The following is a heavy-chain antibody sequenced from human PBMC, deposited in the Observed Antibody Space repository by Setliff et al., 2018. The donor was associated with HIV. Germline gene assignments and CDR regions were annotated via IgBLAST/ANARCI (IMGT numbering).Heavy chain of an antibody. V-gene: IGHV4-61*02. J-gene: IGHJ4*02. CDR2: IYASGSP. Sequence: LSLTCNVSGGSISSVNYYWNWIRQPAGKGLEWIGRIYASGSPTYNSSLESRVTISVDTSKNHFSLRLNSVTAADTAVYSCARAPRYYRGWYIPEYFDNWGEGTLVTVSS. CDR3: ARAPRYYRGWYIPEYFDN. D-gene: IGHD6-19*01. CDR1: GGSISSVNYY.